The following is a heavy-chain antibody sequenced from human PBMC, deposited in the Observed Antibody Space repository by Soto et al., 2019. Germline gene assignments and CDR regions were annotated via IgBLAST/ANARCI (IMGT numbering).Heavy chain of an antibody. CDR3: ARDAPGVAPY. J-gene: IGHJ4*02. Sequence: QVQLQASGPGLVRPSQTLSLTCTVSGGSINSADSYWNWIRQHPEKGLEWIGYINYRGSTFYNPSLKSRIIISVDTSKTQFSLSLSSVTAADTAVYYCARDAPGVAPYWGQGTLVTVSS. CDR2: INYRGST. D-gene: IGHD2-15*01. CDR1: GGSINSADSY. V-gene: IGHV4-31*03.